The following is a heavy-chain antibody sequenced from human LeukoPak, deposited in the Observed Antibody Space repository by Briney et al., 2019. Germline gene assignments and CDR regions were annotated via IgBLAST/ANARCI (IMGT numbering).Heavy chain of an antibody. CDR2: ISYDGSNK. Sequence: GGSLRLSCAASGFTFSSYSMNWVRQAPGKGLEWVAVISYDGSNKYYADSVKGRFTISRDNSKNTLYLQMNSLRAEDTAVYYCAKDLGTYDYVWGNFDYWGQGTLVTVSS. CDR3: AKDLGTYDYVWGNFDY. D-gene: IGHD3-16*01. V-gene: IGHV3-30*18. CDR1: GFTFSSYS. J-gene: IGHJ4*02.